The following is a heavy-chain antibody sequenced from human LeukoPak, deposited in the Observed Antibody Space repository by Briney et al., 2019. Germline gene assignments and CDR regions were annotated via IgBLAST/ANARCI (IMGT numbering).Heavy chain of an antibody. Sequence: GGSLRLSCAASGFTFSSYAMSWVRQAPGKGLEWVSAISGSGGSTYYADSVKGRFTISRDNSKNTLYLQMNSLRAEDTAVYYCVKEYHSRGFGAYFDYWGQGTLVTVSS. CDR3: VKEYHSRGFGAYFDY. J-gene: IGHJ4*02. CDR2: ISGSGGST. D-gene: IGHD3-3*01. CDR1: GFTFSSYA. V-gene: IGHV3-23*01.